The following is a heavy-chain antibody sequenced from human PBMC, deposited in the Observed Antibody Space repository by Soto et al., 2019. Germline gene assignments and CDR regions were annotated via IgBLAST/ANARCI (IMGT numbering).Heavy chain of an antibody. D-gene: IGHD3-9*01. CDR3: ARRKYYDILTGPTGGAFDI. CDR1: GWSFSGYY. V-gene: IGHV4-34*01. J-gene: IGHJ3*02. Sequence: SETLSLTCAAYGWSFSGYYWSWIRQPPGKGLEWIGEINHSGSTNYNPSLKSRVTISVDTSKNQFSLKLSSVTAADTAVYYCARRKYYDILTGPTGGAFDIWGQGTMVTIS. CDR2: INHSGST.